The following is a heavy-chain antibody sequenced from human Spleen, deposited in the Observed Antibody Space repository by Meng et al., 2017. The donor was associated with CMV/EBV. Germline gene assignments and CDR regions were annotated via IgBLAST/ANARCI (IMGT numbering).Heavy chain of an antibody. CDR1: GFTFSTYS. CDR3: ARGAHDVDTDMVTA. CDR2: ISSSSSYI. Sequence: GESLKISCAASGFTFSTYSMTWVRQAPGKGLEWVSSISSSSSYIYYADSVKGRFTISRDNAKNSLYLQMNSLRAEDTAVYYCARGAHDVDTDMVTAWGQGTLVTVSS. J-gene: IGHJ4*02. V-gene: IGHV3-21*01. D-gene: IGHD5-18*01.